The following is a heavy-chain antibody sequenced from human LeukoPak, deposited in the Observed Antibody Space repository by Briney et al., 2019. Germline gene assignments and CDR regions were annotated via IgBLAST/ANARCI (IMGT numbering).Heavy chain of an antibody. D-gene: IGHD3-22*01. CDR1: GYTLTELS. CDR3: AGSLITMIVVVIHY. J-gene: IGHJ4*02. Sequence: ASVKVSCKVSGYTLTELSMHWVRQAPGKGLEWMGGFDPEDGETIYAQKFQGRVTMTEDTSTDTAYMELSSLRSEDTAVYYCAGSLITMIVVVIHYWGQGTLVTVSS. V-gene: IGHV1-24*01. CDR2: FDPEDGET.